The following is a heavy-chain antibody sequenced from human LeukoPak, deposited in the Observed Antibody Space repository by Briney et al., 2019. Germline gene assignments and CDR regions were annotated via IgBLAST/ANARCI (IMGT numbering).Heavy chain of an antibody. J-gene: IGHJ5*02. CDR3: AKVIWGSESYYQIPDP. CDR1: GFTFSDYG. D-gene: IGHD3-10*01. V-gene: IGHV3-30*02. CDR2: IRYDGSNK. Sequence: PGESLRLSCAASGFTFSDYGMHWVRQAPGKGLEWVAFIRYDGSNKYYAEYVQGRFSISRHNSKNTLYLDMNSLRAEDTAVYYCAKVIWGSESYYQIPDPWGQGTLVTVTS.